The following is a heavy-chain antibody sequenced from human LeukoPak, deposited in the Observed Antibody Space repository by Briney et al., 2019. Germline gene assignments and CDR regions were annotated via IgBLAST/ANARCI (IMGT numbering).Heavy chain of an antibody. D-gene: IGHD1-26*01. CDR3: AREDSGSYRRWVAFDI. V-gene: IGHV3-9*01. Sequence: GGSLSLSCAASGFNFQSYSMHWVRQTPGKGLEWVSGITGNGADMDYADSVKGRFTVTRDNAKNSLYLQMNNLRAEDTAVYYCAREDSGSYRRWVAFDIWGQGTMVTDSS. CDR1: GFNFQSYS. CDR2: ITGNGADM. J-gene: IGHJ3*02.